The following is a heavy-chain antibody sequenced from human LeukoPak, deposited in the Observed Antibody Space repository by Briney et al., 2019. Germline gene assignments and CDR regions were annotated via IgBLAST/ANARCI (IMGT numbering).Heavy chain of an antibody. CDR1: GGSISSSSYY. Sequence: SETLSLTSTVSGGSISSSSYYWGWIRQPPGKGLEWIGSIYYSGSTYYNPSLKSRVTISVDTSKNQFSLKLSSVTAADTAVYYCASLLWFGELSGGYWGQGTLVTVSS. V-gene: IGHV4-39*01. D-gene: IGHD3-10*01. CDR3: ASLLWFGELSGGY. J-gene: IGHJ4*02. CDR2: IYYSGST.